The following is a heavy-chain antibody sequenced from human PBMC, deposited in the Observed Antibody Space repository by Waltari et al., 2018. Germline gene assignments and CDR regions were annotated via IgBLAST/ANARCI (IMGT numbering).Heavy chain of an antibody. V-gene: IGHV1-69-2*01. CDR1: GYTFTDYY. D-gene: IGHD6-19*01. CDR2: IDPEDGET. Sequence: EVQLVQSGAEVKKPGATVKIPCKASGYTFTDYYMHWVQQAPGKGLEWMGRIDPEDGETIYAEKFQGRVTITADTSADTAYMELSSLRSEDTAVYYCATAIAVAVGFWGQGTLVTVSS. CDR3: ATAIAVAVGF. J-gene: IGHJ4*02.